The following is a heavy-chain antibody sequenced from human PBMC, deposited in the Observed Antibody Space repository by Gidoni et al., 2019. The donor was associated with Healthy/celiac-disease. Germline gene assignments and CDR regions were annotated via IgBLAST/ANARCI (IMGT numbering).Heavy chain of an antibody. D-gene: IGHD1-26*01. Sequence: QVQLVQSGAEVKKPVASVKVSCKASGYTFTSYGISWGRQAPGQGLEWMGWISAYNGNTNYEQKLQGRVTMTTDTSTSTAYMELRSLRSDDTAVYYCARATSGSYLPTGDYYYYGMDVWGQGTTVTVSS. J-gene: IGHJ6*02. CDR1: GYTFTSYG. CDR3: ARATSGSYLPTGDYYYYGMDV. CDR2: ISAYNGNT. V-gene: IGHV1-18*01.